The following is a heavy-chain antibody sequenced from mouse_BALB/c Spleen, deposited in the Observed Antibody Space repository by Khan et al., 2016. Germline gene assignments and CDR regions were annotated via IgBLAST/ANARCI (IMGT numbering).Heavy chain of an antibody. Sequence: EVQLQESGPGLVKPSQSLSLTCTVTGYSITSDYAWNWIRQFPGNKLEWMGYISYSGSTSYNPSLKSRISITRDTSKNQFFLQLNSVTTEYTATYYSARRGAYYGNYEAWFAYWGQGTLVTVSA. CDR3: ARRGAYYGNYEAWFAY. D-gene: IGHD2-10*01. CDR1: GYSITSDYA. CDR2: ISYSGST. J-gene: IGHJ3*01. V-gene: IGHV3-2*02.